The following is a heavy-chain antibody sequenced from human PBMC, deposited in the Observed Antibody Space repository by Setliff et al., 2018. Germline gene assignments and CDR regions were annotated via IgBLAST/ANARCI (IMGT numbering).Heavy chain of an antibody. CDR1: GGSISSSSYY. CDR2: IYYSGST. J-gene: IGHJ5*02. Sequence: SETLSLTCTVSGGSISSSSYYWGWIRQPPGKGLEWIGSIYYSGSTYYNPSLKSRVTIXXXTSXXXXXXXXXXXXXXDTAVYYCARLYIVVVVAATPAWFDPWGQGTLVTVS. D-gene: IGHD2-15*01. V-gene: IGHV4-39*01. CDR3: ARLYIVVVVAATPAWFDP.